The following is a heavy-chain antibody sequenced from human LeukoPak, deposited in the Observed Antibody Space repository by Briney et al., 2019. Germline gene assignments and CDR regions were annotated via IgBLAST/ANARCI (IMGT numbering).Heavy chain of an antibody. CDR3: ARHYNNYILRPFDY. CDR1: GYSIGNGYY. Sequence: SETLSLTCAVSGYSIGNGYYWAWIRQPPGKGLEWIGSAYHSGTTYYNPSLQSRLTLSVDTSKNYFSLRLTSVTAADTAVYYCARHYNNYILRPFDYWGQEALVTVSS. J-gene: IGHJ4*02. CDR2: AYHSGTT. V-gene: IGHV4-38-2*01. D-gene: IGHD4-11*01.